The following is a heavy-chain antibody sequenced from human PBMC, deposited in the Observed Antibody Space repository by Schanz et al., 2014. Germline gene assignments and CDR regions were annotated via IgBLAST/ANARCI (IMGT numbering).Heavy chain of an antibody. V-gene: IGHV3-64*01. D-gene: IGHD3-16*02. Sequence: EVHLLESGGGLVPPGGSLRLSCAASGFTFSTSTMHWVRQAPGKGLEYVSSISSKGDMTFYGNSVKGRFTISRDNSKNTLYLQLGSLSDEDAALYCCARDNRYYLFDYWGQGALVTVSS. CDR3: ARDNRYYLFDY. CDR1: GFTFSTST. J-gene: IGHJ4*02. CDR2: ISSKGDMT.